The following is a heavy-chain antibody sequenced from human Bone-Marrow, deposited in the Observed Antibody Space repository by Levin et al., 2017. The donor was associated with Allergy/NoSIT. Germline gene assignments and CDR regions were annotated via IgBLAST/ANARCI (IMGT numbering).Heavy chain of an antibody. CDR1: GFPFSSYS. CDR3: ARVGKITKILVADFSDY. CDR2: ISSSSSAI. Sequence: LSLTCAASGFPFSSYSMNWVRQAPGKGLEWVSHISSSSSAIYYADSVKGRFTISRDNAKNSLYLQMNSLRDEDTAVYYCARVGKITKILVADFSDYWGQGTLVTVSS. D-gene: IGHD3-22*01. J-gene: IGHJ4*02. V-gene: IGHV3-48*02.